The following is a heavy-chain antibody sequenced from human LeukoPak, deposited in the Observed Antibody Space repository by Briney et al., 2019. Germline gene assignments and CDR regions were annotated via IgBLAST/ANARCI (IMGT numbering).Heavy chain of an antibody. D-gene: IGHD1-26*01. J-gene: IGHJ4*02. CDR1: GFTFSSYS. V-gene: IGHV3-48*04. CDR3: AREISGSYGP. CDR2: ISSSSSTI. Sequence: PGGSLRLSCAASGFTFSSYSMNWVRQAPGKGLEWVSYISSSSSTIYYADSVKGRFTISRDNAKNSLYLQMNGLRAEDTAVYYCAREISGSYGPWGQGTLVTVSS.